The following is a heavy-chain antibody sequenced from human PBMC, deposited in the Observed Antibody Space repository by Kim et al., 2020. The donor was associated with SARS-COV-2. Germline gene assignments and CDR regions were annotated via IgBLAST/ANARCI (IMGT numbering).Heavy chain of an antibody. CDR1: GFTFSNAW. CDR3: TTDHVITFGGVIVVRDY. D-gene: IGHD3-16*02. CDR2: IKSKTDGGTT. J-gene: IGHJ4*02. V-gene: IGHV3-15*01. Sequence: GGSLRLSCAASGFTFSNAWMSWVRQAPGKGLEWVGRIKSKTDGGTTDYAAPVKGRFTISRDDSKNTLYLQMNSLKTEDTAVYYCTTDHVITFGGVIVVRDYWGQGTLVTVSS.